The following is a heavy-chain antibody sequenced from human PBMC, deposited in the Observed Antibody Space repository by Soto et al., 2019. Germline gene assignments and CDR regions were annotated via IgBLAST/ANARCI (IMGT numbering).Heavy chain of an antibody. Sequence: QVHLVESGGGVVQPGRSLRLSCAASGFTFSDYGMHWFRQAPGRGLEWVAVISYGGTNKFYADSVRGRFTISRDDSKNTLYLQMNTLRVEDTAIYYCAKGRGMPDPDWADTWGQGPLVIVSS. CDR3: AKGRGMPDPDWADT. V-gene: IGHV3-30*18. CDR2: ISYGGTNK. D-gene: IGHD3-10*01. CDR1: GFTFSDYG. J-gene: IGHJ5*02.